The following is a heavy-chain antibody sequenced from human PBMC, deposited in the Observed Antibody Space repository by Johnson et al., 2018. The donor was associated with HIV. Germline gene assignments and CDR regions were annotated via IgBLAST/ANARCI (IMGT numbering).Heavy chain of an antibody. D-gene: IGHD3-22*01. CDR3: ARDRGYWDAFDV. V-gene: IGHV3-11*04. Sequence: QMLLVESGGGLVQPGGSLRLSCAASGFTFSDYYMSWIRQTPGKGLEWVAYISSSGGTIYYADSVKGRFSISRDNAKTSLYLQMNSLRAEDTAVYYCARDRGYWDAFDVWGQGTMVTVSS. CDR2: ISSSGGTI. J-gene: IGHJ3*01. CDR1: GFTFSDYY.